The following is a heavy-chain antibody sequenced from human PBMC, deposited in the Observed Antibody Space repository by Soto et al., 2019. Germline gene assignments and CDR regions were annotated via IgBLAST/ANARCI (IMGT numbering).Heavy chain of an antibody. D-gene: IGHD6-19*01. Sequence: GGSLRLSCAASGFTFSTYAMTWVRQAPGKGLEWVSYISSSSSYTNYADSVKGRFTISRDNAKNSLYLQMNSLRAEDTAVYYCARAFIAVAGTSFDIWGQGTMVTVSS. CDR3: ARAFIAVAGTSFDI. V-gene: IGHV3-21*05. CDR2: ISSSSSYT. J-gene: IGHJ3*02. CDR1: GFTFSTYA.